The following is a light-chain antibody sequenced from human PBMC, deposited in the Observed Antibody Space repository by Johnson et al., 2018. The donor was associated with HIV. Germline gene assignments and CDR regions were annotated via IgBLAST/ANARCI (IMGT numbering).Light chain of an antibody. V-gene: IGLV1-51*01. J-gene: IGLJ1*01. CDR2: DNN. Sequence: QSILTQPPSVSAAPGQKVTISCSGSSSNIGNNYVSWYQQLPGTAPKLLIYDNNKRPSGIPDRFSGSKSGTSATLGITGLQTGDEADYYCGTWDSSLSALVFGTGTKV. CDR3: GTWDSSLSALV. CDR1: SSNIGNNY.